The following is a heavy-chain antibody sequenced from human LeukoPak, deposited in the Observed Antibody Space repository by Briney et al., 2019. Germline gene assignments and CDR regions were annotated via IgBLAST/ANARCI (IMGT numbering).Heavy chain of an antibody. D-gene: IGHD3-3*01. CDR2: IGTGGNLI. J-gene: IGHJ4*02. CDR3: ARDFWDAHN. Sequence: GGSLRLSCAASGFTFSHSAMNWVRQSPEKGLEWVAYIGTGGNLIVYAGSVKGRFTISRDDAQNSVSLQMNTLRAEDTAIYYCARDFWDAHNWGRGTLVTVSS. CDR1: GFTFSHSA. V-gene: IGHV3-48*01.